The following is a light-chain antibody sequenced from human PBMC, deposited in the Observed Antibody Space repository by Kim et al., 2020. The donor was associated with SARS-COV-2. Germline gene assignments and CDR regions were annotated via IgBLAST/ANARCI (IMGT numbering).Light chain of an antibody. Sequence: SYELTQPPSVSVSPGQTASITCSGDKLGDKYASWYQQKPGQSPVLVIYQNNKRPSGIPERFSGSNSGNTATLTISGTQAMDEADYYCQAWDSSNWVFGGGTQLTVL. J-gene: IGLJ3*02. CDR2: QNN. CDR1: KLGDKY. V-gene: IGLV3-1*01. CDR3: QAWDSSNWV.